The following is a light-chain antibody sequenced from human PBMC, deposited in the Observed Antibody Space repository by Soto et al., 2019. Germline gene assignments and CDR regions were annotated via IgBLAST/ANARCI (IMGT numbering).Light chain of an antibody. V-gene: IGLV4-69*01. Sequence: QLVLTQSPSASASLGASVKLTCTLSSGHSSYAIAWHQQQPEKGPRYLMKVDSDGSHTKGDGIPDRFSGSTSGAERYLTISSLQSEDEADYCCQTWGSGIVVFGGGTKVTVL. CDR1: SGHSSYA. CDR2: VDSDGSH. CDR3: QTWGSGIVV. J-gene: IGLJ2*01.